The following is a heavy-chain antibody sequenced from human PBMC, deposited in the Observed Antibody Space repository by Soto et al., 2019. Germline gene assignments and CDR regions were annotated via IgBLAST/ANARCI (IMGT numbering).Heavy chain of an antibody. V-gene: IGHV5-51*03. D-gene: IGHD3-3*01. Sequence: GESLDSACNASGYTFGTYWIAWVRQMPGKGLEWMAIIYPGDSDTRYGPSLRSRVTLSVDTSNNQLSLQMSSVTAADTAVYYCARGPASFGVVIILDSWGQGTLVTVSS. CDR3: ARGPASFGVVIILDS. CDR2: IYPGDSDT. CDR1: GYTFGTYW. J-gene: IGHJ4*02.